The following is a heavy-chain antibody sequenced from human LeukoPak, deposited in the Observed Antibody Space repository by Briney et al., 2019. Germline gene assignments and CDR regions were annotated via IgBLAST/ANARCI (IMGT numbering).Heavy chain of an antibody. J-gene: IGHJ3*02. CDR2: IWYDENYK. CDR1: GFTFNDYG. V-gene: IGHV3-33*01. D-gene: IGHD4-17*01. Sequence: GGSLRLSCAASGFTFNDYGMHWVRQAPGKGLEWVAVIWYDENYKYYADSVKGRFTISRDNSKDTLYLQMNSLRAEDTAVYYCARPYGDYARGGFGIWGPGTMVTVSS. CDR3: ARPYGDYARGGFGI.